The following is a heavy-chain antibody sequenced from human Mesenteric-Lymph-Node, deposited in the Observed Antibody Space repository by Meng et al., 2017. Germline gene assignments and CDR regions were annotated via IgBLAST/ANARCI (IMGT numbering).Heavy chain of an antibody. CDR1: GFHFSSYG. CDR3: AKGLTVGVHPPFDH. CDR2: LSSGGEYT. Sequence: GLLVEVGGGVVQPGRARSLSCATSGFHFSSYGMHWVRQAPGKGLEWVSTLSSGGEYTHYTNSVRGRFTISRDNSKNTIYLQLDSLRPEDTAVYYCAKGLTVGVHPPFDHWGQGTLVTVSS. D-gene: IGHD1-26*01. J-gene: IGHJ4*02. V-gene: IGHV3-23*04.